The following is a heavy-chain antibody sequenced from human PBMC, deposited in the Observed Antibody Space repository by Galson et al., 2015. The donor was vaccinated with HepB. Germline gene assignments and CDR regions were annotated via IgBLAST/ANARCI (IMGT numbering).Heavy chain of an antibody. D-gene: IGHD2-2*01. Sequence: SLRLSCAASGFTFSSYGMHWVRQAPGKGLEWVAVIWYDGSNKYYADSVKGRFTISRDNSKNTLYLQMNSLRAEDTAVYYCARDWEYCSSTSCYYYYYYGMDVWGQGTTVTVSS. CDR1: GFTFSSYG. CDR2: IWYDGSNK. J-gene: IGHJ6*02. CDR3: ARDWEYCSSTSCYYYYYYGMDV. V-gene: IGHV3-33*01.